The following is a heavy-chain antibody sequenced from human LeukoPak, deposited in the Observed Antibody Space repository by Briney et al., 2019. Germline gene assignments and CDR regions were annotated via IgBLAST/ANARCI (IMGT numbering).Heavy chain of an antibody. CDR2: ISGSGGTT. J-gene: IGHJ4*02. D-gene: IGHD3-22*01. CDR3: ARAMMVVANLWGVFDY. Sequence: GGSLRLSCAASGFIFGSYAMNWVRQAPGRGLEWVSGISGSGGTTYYADSVKGRFTISRDNSKNTPYLQMNSLRAEDTAVYYCARAMMVVANLWGVFDYWGQGTLVTVSS. CDR1: GFIFGSYA. V-gene: IGHV3-23*01.